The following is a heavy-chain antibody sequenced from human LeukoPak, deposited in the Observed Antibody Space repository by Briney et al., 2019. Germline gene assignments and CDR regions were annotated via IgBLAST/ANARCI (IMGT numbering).Heavy chain of an antibody. D-gene: IGHD5-18*01. CDR1: GFTFSSYA. CDR3: AKDLVGGVDTAMVPH. J-gene: IGHJ4*02. CDR2: ISGSGGST. V-gene: IGHV3-23*01. Sequence: GGSLRLSCAASGFTFSSYAMTWVRQAPGKGLKWVSTISGSGGSTYYADSVKGRFTISRDNSKNTLYLQMNSLRAEDTAVYYCAKDLVGGVDTAMVPHWGQGTLVTVSS.